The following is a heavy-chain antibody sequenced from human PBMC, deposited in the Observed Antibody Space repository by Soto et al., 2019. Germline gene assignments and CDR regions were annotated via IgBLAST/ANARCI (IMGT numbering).Heavy chain of an antibody. CDR2: ISYDGSNK. CDR3: AKEYYYDSSGSFYGMDV. V-gene: IGHV3-30*18. Sequence: GGSLRLSCAASGFTFSSYGMHWVRQAPGKGLEWVAVISYDGSNKYYADSVKGRFTISRDNSKNTLYLQMNSLRAEDTAVYYCAKEYYYDSSGSFYGMDVWGQGTTVTVSS. D-gene: IGHD3-22*01. CDR1: GFTFSSYG. J-gene: IGHJ6*02.